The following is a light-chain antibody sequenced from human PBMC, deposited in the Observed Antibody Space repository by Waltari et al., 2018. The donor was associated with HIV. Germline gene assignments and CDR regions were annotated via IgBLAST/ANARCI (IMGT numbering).Light chain of an antibody. V-gene: IGLV1-47*01. Sequence: QSVLTQPPSASATPGQRVAISCSGSSSNIGRNYVYWYQQLPGTAPKVLIYRSNQRPSGVPDRFSGSKSGTSASLAISARRSEDEADYYCATWDDSLSGPVFGGGTKLTVL. CDR1: SSNIGRNY. CDR2: RSN. CDR3: ATWDDSLSGPV. J-gene: IGLJ3*02.